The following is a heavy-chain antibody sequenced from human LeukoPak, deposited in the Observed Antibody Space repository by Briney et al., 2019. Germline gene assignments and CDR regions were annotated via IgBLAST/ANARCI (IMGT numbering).Heavy chain of an antibody. Sequence: PGGSLRLSCAASGFAFNTYAMHWVRQAPGQGLEWVALIWHDGSHKFNSNSVRGQFTISRDNSKNTVSLQMNNLRPEDTAVYYCAREIFGSGSCPDFWGQGTLVTVSS. CDR1: GFAFNTYA. CDR2: IWHDGSHK. V-gene: IGHV3-33*01. CDR3: AREIFGSGSCPDF. D-gene: IGHD3-10*01. J-gene: IGHJ4*02.